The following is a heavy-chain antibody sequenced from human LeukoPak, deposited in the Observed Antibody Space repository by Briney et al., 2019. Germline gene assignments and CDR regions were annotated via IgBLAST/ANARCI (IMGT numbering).Heavy chain of an antibody. Sequence: PSKTLSLTCTVSGDSISSSPYYWGWIRQPPGKGLEWIGSIYYSGSTYYNPPLKSRVTLSVDKSKNQFSLRLSSVTAADTAVYYCARVLRVGDAFDIWGQGTMVTVSS. D-gene: IGHD2-15*01. V-gene: IGHV4-39*07. J-gene: IGHJ3*02. CDR2: IYYSGST. CDR3: ARVLRVGDAFDI. CDR1: GDSISSSPYY.